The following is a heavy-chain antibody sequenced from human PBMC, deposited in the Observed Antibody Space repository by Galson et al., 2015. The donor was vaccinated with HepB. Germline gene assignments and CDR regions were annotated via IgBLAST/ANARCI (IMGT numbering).Heavy chain of an antibody. CDR3: ARDQDWLPDD. CDR1: GFTFSSYE. Sequence: SLRLSCAASGFTFSSYEMNWVRQAPGKGLEWISYINNNGRTIYYADSVKGRFTISRDNAKNSLYLQMNSLRADDTAVYYCARDQDWLPDDWGQGTLVTVSS. D-gene: IGHD3/OR15-3a*01. CDR2: INNNGRTI. V-gene: IGHV3-48*03. J-gene: IGHJ4*02.